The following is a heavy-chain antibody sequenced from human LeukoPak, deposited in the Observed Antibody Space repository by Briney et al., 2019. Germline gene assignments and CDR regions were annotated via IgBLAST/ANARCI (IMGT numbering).Heavy chain of an antibody. D-gene: IGHD3-16*01. J-gene: IGHJ4*02. CDR1: GSTFSSYA. Sequence: QAGGSLRLSCAASGSTFSSYAMHWVRQAPGKGLEWVAVISYDGSNKYYADSVKGRFTISRDNSKNTLYLQMNSLRAEDTAVYYCARGKGEYFDYWGQGTLVTVSS. CDR3: ARGKGEYFDY. V-gene: IGHV3-30*04. CDR2: ISYDGSNK.